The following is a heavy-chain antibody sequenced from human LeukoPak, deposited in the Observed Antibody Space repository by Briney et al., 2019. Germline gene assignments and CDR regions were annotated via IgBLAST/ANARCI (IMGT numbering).Heavy chain of an antibody. CDR2: IYYSGST. V-gene: IGHV4-59*01. CDR1: GGSISSYY. CDR3: ARVHTGFDY. J-gene: IGHJ4*02. Sequence: TSETLSLTCTVSGGSISSYYWSWIRQPPGKGLEWIGYIYYSGSTNYNPSLKSRVTIPVDTSKNQFSLKLSSVTAADTAVYYCARVHTGFDYWGQGTLVTVSS. D-gene: IGHD1-14*01.